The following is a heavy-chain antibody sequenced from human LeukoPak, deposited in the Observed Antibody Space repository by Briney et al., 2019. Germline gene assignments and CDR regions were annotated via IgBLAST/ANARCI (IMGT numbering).Heavy chain of an antibody. Sequence: GGSLRLSCAASRFTFSNAWMSWVRQAPGKGLEWVGRIKSKTDDGTTDYAAPVKGRFTISRDDSKNTMYLQMNSLRAEDTAVYYCAKSMDILTGYLWSLDYWGQGTLVTVSS. J-gene: IGHJ4*02. CDR2: IKSKTDDGTT. CDR3: AKSMDILTGYLWSLDY. CDR1: RFTFSNAW. V-gene: IGHV3-15*01. D-gene: IGHD3-9*01.